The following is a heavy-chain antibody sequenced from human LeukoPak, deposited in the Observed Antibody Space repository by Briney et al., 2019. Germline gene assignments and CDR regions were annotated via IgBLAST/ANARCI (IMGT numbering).Heavy chain of an antibody. V-gene: IGHV4-4*09. CDR3: APSYAGHDY. CDR2: IYTSGST. CDR1: GGSISSYY. D-gene: IGHD2-2*01. J-gene: IGHJ4*02. Sequence: SETLSLTCTVSGGSISSYYWSWIRQPPGKGLEWIGYIYTSGSTNYNTSLKSRVTISVDTSKNQFSLKLSSVTAAGTAVYYFAPSYAGHDYWGQGTLVTVSS.